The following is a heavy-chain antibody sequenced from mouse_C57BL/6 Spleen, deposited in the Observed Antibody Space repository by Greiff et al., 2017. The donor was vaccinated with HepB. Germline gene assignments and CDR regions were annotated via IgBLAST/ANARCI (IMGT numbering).Heavy chain of an antibody. V-gene: IGHV1-82*01. Sequence: QVQLQQSGPELVKPGASVKISCKASGYAFSSSWMNWVKQSPVKGLEWIGRIYPGDGDTNYNGKFKGKATLTADKSSSTAYMQLSSLTAEDSAVYFCARDSSGSYYYAMDYWGQGTSVTVSS. CDR2: IYPGDGDT. CDR1: GYAFSSSW. D-gene: IGHD3-2*02. CDR3: ARDSSGSYYYAMDY. J-gene: IGHJ4*01.